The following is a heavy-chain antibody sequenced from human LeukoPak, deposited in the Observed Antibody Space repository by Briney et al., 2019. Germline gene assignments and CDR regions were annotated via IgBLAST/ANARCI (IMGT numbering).Heavy chain of an antibody. CDR3: VSDLCGGDDQ. CDR2: IDEDGKTI. CDR1: GFTFNSYW. J-gene: IGHJ5*02. D-gene: IGHD3-3*01. Sequence: SGGSLRLSCAASGFTFNSYWMHWARHALGKGPVWASRIDEDGKTIDYADSVKGRFTISRDNAKDTLYLQMSSLRDEDTAVYYCVSDLCGGDDQWGRGTLVTVSS. V-gene: IGHV3-74*01.